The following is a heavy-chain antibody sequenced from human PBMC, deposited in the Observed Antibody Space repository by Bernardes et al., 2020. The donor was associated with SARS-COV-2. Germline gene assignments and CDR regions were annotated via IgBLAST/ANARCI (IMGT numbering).Heavy chain of an antibody. CDR2: IYYSGST. J-gene: IGHJ5*02. Sequence: SETLSLTCTVSGCSISSGGYYWSWIRQHPGKGLEWIGYIYYSGSTYYNPSLKSLVTISVDTYKNQFSLKLSSVTAADTAVYYCARAGRITIFGVVGWFDPWGQGTLVTVSS. V-gene: IGHV4-31*01. D-gene: IGHD3-3*01. CDR3: ARAGRITIFGVVGWFDP. CDR1: GCSISSGGYY.